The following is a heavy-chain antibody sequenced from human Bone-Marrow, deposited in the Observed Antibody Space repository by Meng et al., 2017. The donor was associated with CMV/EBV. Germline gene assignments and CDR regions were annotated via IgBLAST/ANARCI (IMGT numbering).Heavy chain of an antibody. Sequence: CAFYAWSFRGYYWRWIRQPPGKGLEWIGEINHSGRTNYNPSLKSRVTISVDTSKNQFSLKLSSVTAADTAVYYCARAAYGDYHWFDPWGQGTLVTVSS. CDR1: AWSFRGYY. J-gene: IGHJ5*02. CDR3: ARAAYGDYHWFDP. CDR2: INHSGRT. V-gene: IGHV4-34*01. D-gene: IGHD4-17*01.